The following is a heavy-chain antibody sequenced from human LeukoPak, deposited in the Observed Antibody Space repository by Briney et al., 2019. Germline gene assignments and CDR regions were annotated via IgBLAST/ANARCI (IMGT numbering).Heavy chain of an antibody. CDR2: INHSGST. V-gene: IGHV4-34*01. Sequence: SETLSLTCAVYGGSFSGYYWSWIRQPPGKGLEWIGEINHSGSTNYNPSLKSLVTISVDTSKTQFSLKLSSVAAADTAVNYCARLPWNGFDPWGQGTLVTVSS. J-gene: IGHJ5*02. CDR1: GGSFSGYY. CDR3: ARLPWNGFDP.